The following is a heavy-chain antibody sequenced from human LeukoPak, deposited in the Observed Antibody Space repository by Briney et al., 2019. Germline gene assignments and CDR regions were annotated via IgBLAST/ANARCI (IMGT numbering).Heavy chain of an antibody. J-gene: IGHJ4*02. CDR3: ARDRGVATMDY. CDR1: GFTFSTYA. Sequence: GGSLRLSCAASGFTFSTYAMSWVRQAPGKGLEWVSGISGSADYTYYADSVKGRFTISRDNSKNTLSLQMNSLRPEDTAVYYCARDRGVATMDYWGQGTLVTVSS. V-gene: IGHV3-23*01. D-gene: IGHD5-12*01. CDR2: ISGSADYT.